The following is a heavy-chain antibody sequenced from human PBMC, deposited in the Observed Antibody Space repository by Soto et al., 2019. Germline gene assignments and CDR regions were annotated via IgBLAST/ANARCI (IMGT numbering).Heavy chain of an antibody. CDR3: ARDSSGYNWLDP. Sequence: SETLSLTCTVSGGSISSYYWSWIRQPPGKGLEWIAYIYHSGATYYNPSLKSRVSISVDTSKNQFSLSLSSVTAADTAVYYCARDSSGYNWLDPWGQGTLVTVSS. J-gene: IGHJ5*02. V-gene: IGHV4-30-4*01. D-gene: IGHD3-22*01. CDR2: IYHSGAT. CDR1: GGSISSYY.